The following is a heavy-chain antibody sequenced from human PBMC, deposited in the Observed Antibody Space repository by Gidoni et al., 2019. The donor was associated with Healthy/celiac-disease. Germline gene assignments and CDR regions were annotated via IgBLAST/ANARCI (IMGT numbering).Heavy chain of an antibody. V-gene: IGHV4-30-4*01. CDR1: GGSISSGDYS. D-gene: IGHD3-10*01. J-gene: IGHJ5*02. CDR2: IYYSGST. CDR3: AREGVWFGERGWFDP. Sequence: QVQLQESGPGLVKPSQPLSLTCTVSGGSISSGDYSWSWIRQPPGKGLEWIGYIYYSGSTYYNPSLKSRVTISVDTSKNQFSLKLSSVTAADTAVYYCAREGVWFGERGWFDPWGQGTLVTVSS.